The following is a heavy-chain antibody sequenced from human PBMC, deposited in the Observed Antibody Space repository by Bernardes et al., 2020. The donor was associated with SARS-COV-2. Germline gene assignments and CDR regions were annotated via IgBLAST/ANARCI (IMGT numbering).Heavy chain of an antibody. CDR1: GGSISSGSYY. D-gene: IGHD2-2*01. CDR2: LYTRGST. Sequence: SETLTLTCTVSGGSISSGSYYWSWIRQPAGKGLEWIRRLYTRGSTNYNPSLKSRVTISVDTSKNQFSLKLSSVTAADTAVYYCARHYYCSSTSCYENWFDPWGQGTLVTVSS. J-gene: IGHJ5*02. V-gene: IGHV4-61*02. CDR3: ARHYYCSSTSCYENWFDP.